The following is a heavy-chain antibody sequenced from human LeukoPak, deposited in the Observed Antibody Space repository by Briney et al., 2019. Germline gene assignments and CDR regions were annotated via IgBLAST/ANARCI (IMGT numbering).Heavy chain of an antibody. CDR2: IYYSGST. CDR3: ARTAYGSGSYYNVRWFDP. Sequence: SETLSLTCTVSGGSISSSSYYWGWIRQPPGKGLERIGSIYYSGSTYYNPSLKSRVAISVDTSKNQFSLKLSSVTAADTAVYYCARTAYGSGSYYNVRWFDPWGQGTLVTVSS. J-gene: IGHJ5*02. V-gene: IGHV4-39*01. CDR1: GGSISSSSYY. D-gene: IGHD3-10*01.